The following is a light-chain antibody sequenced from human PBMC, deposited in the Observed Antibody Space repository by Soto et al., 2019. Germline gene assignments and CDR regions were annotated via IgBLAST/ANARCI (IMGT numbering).Light chain of an antibody. CDR1: SSDDGGYNY. CDR2: EVS. J-gene: IGLJ2*01. V-gene: IGLV2-14*01. Sequence: QSALTQPASVSGSPGQSITISCTGTSSDDGGYNYVSWYQQHPGKAPKRMIYEVSNRPSGVSNRFSGSKSGNTASLTSSGRQAEDEADYYCSSYTSSSTLVVCGGGTKRTVL. CDR3: SSYTSSSTLVV.